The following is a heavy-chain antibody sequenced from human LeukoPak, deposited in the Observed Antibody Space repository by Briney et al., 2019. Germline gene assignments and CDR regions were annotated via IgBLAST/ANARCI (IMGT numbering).Heavy chain of an antibody. Sequence: GGSLRLSCAASGFTFDDYAMHWVRQAPGKGLEWVSGISWNSGSIGYADSVKGRFTISRDNAKNSLYLQMNSLRAEDTAVYYCAKDGYDGSGAYIDYWGQGTLVTVPS. CDR1: GFTFDDYA. CDR3: AKDGYDGSGAYIDY. CDR2: ISWNSGSI. V-gene: IGHV3-9*01. D-gene: IGHD3-22*01. J-gene: IGHJ4*02.